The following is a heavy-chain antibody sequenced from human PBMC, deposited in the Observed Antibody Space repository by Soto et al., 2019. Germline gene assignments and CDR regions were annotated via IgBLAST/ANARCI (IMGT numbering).Heavy chain of an antibody. D-gene: IGHD6-13*01. V-gene: IGHV1-2*04. CDR3: AREAAAAVNYGMDV. Sequence: ASVKVSCKASGYTFTSYAMHWVRQAPGQGLEWMGWINPNSGGTNYAQKFQGWVTMTRDTSISTAYMELSRLRSDDTAVYYCAREAAAAVNYGMDVWGQGTTVTVSS. J-gene: IGHJ6*02. CDR2: INPNSGGT. CDR1: GYTFTSYA.